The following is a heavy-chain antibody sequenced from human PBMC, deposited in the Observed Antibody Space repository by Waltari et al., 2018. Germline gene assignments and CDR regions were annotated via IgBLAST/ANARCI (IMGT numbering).Heavy chain of an antibody. CDR3: ARGPLVRGANSLDP. CDR1: GGSISSYY. V-gene: IGHV4-4*07. Sequence: QMQLQESGPGLVKPSETLSPTCTVPGGSISSYYWTWIRQPAGKGLEWIGRIYTSGSTDYNPSLKSRVTMSVDTSKNQFSLKLSSVTAADTAVYYCARGPLVRGANSLDPWGQGTLVTVSS. CDR2: IYTSGST. J-gene: IGHJ5*02. D-gene: IGHD3-10*01.